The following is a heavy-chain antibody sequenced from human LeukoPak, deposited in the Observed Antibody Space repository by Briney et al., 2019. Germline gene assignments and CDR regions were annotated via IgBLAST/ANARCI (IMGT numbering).Heavy chain of an antibody. D-gene: IGHD2-15*01. J-gene: IGHJ6*02. CDR1: GGSISSYY. CDR3: ARDRGYCSGGSCYYYYYYGMDV. V-gene: IGHV4-59*01. Sequence: SETLSLTCTVSGGSISSYYWSWIRQPPGKGLEWIGYIYYSGSTNYNPSLKSRVTMSVDTSKNQFSLKLSSVTAADTAVYYCARDRGYCSGGSCYYYYYYGMDVWGQGTTVTVSS. CDR2: IYYSGST.